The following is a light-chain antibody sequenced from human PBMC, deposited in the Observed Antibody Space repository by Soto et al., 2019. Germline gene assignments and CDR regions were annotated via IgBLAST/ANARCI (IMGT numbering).Light chain of an antibody. V-gene: IGKV3D-11*03. CDR3: QQRSNWPLT. CDR2: GAS. CDR1: QSVSST. Sequence: TPSLSTLSVSPWERAPLSCRASQSVSSTFAWYQPTPGQAPRLLLYGASSRATGIPASFSDSGSGTDFTLTISRLEPDDFAVYYCQQRSNWPLTCGGGTK. J-gene: IGKJ4*02.